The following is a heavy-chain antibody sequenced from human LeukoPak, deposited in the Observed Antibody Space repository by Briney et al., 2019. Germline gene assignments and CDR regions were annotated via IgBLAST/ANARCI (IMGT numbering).Heavy chain of an antibody. V-gene: IGHV3-30*04. Sequence: AGGSLRLSCAASGFTFSTYAMHWVRQAPGKGLEWVAVISFDGNNEYYADSVRGRFTISRDNSKNTLSLQMSSLRVEDTAVYYCARGRYYLDNWGQGTLVTVSS. J-gene: IGHJ4*02. CDR2: ISFDGNNE. CDR1: GFTFSTYA. D-gene: IGHD3-10*01. CDR3: ARGRYYLDN.